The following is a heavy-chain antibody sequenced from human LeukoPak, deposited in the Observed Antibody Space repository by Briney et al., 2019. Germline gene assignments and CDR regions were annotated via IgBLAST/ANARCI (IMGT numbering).Heavy chain of an antibody. V-gene: IGHV3-53*01. Sequence: GGSLRLSCAASGFTVSSNYMSWVRQAPGKGLEWVSVIYSGGSTYYADSVKGRFTISRDNSKNTLYLQMNSLRAEDTAVYYCARIKAAAFYYFYYYGMDVWGQGTTVTVSS. J-gene: IGHJ6*02. D-gene: IGHD6-13*01. CDR1: GFTVSSNY. CDR3: ARIKAAAFYYFYYYGMDV. CDR2: IYSGGST.